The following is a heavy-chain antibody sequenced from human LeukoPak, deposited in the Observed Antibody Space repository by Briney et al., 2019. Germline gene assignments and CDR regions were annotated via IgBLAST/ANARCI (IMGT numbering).Heavy chain of an antibody. CDR2: IKEDGSEK. CDR1: GFTFSSYS. Sequence: RTGGSLRLSCAASGFTFSSYSMNWVRQAPGKGLEWVANIKEDGSEKYYVDSVKGRFTMSRDNAKNSLYLQMDSLRAEDTAVYYCASGVTKFYHDYWGQGTLVTVSS. CDR3: ASGVTKFYHDY. J-gene: IGHJ4*02. V-gene: IGHV3-7*01. D-gene: IGHD2-2*01.